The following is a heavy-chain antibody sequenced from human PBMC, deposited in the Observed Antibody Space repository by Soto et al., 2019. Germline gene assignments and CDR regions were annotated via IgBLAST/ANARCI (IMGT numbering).Heavy chain of an antibody. CDR3: ARSLLQGDF. CDR2: INPNGGST. V-gene: IGHV1-46*01. J-gene: IGHJ4*02. Sequence: QVQLVQSRAEVKQPGASVKLSCKASGYIFIHYYIHWVRQAPGQGLEWMAIINPNGGSTNYAQKFQGRVTVTSDTSTTTVSMELNSLGSDDTAVYFCARSLLQGDFWGQGTLVTVSS. CDR1: GYIFIHYY. D-gene: IGHD2-21*01.